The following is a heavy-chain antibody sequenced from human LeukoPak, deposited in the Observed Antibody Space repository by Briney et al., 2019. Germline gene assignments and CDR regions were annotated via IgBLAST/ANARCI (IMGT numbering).Heavy chain of an antibody. V-gene: IGHV4-39*01. CDR3: ARRSSYCSGGSCYDSHFDY. J-gene: IGHJ4*02. D-gene: IGHD2-15*01. Sequence: PSETLSLTCTVSGGSISSSSYYWGWIRQPPGKGLEWIGSIYYSGSTYYNPSLKSRVTISVDTSKNQFSLKLSSVTAADTAVYYCARRSSYCSGGSCYDSHFDYWGQGTLVTVSS. CDR2: IYYSGST. CDR1: GGSISSSSYY.